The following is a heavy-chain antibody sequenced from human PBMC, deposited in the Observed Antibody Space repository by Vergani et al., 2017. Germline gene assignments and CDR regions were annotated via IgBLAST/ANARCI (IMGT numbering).Heavy chain of an antibody. D-gene: IGHD2-21*01. CDR2: TSTDGST. V-gene: IGHV4-61*02. CDR1: GGAVNSGSNF. Sequence: QVQLQESGPGLVKPSQTLSLTCSVSGGAVNSGSNFWTWIRQPAGKGLEWIGRTSTDGSTNYNPSLKSRVSVSLDTSKNRFSLNLTSVTATDTAVYYCARSQGDYWYFDLWGPGSLVTVSS. CDR3: ARSQGDYWYFDL. J-gene: IGHJ2*01.